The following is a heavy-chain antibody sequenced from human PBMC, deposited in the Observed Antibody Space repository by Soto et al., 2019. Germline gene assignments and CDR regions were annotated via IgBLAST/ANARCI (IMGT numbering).Heavy chain of an antibody. CDR1: GGSISSGRYY. CDR3: SRIANRFLEWLLSDS. V-gene: IGHV4-31*03. D-gene: IGHD3-3*01. Sequence: SETLSLTCTVSGGSISSGRYYWNWIRQHPGKGLEWIGYIYHSGNTYYNPSLKSRSSISLDTSKNQFSLKLNSVTVADTAVYYSSRIANRFLEWLLSDSWGQGTLVTVSS. J-gene: IGHJ4*02. CDR2: IYHSGNT.